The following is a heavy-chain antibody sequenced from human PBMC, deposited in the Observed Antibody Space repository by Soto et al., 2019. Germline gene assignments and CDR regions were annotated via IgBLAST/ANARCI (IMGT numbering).Heavy chain of an antibody. V-gene: IGHV3-9*01. CDR2: ISWNSGYI. CDR1: GFTFDESV. D-gene: IGHD3-10*01. CDR3: AKGATRFIDY. Sequence: EVQLVESGGGLVQPGMSLRLSCVASGFTFDESVMHWVRQVSGKGLEWVSGISWNSGYIGYADSVEGRFTISRDNAKNSLYLQMNSLRAVDTALYYCAKGATRFIDYWGQGNLVTVSS. J-gene: IGHJ4*02.